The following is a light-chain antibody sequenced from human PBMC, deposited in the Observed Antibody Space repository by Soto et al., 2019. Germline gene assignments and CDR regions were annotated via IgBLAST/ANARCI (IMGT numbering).Light chain of an antibody. CDR3: SSYAGSNNLV. J-gene: IGLJ2*01. CDR2: EVN. V-gene: IGLV2-8*01. CDR1: SSAVGGFNY. Sequence: QSVLTQPPSASGSPGQSVTISCTGTSSAVGGFNYVSWYQQHPGKAPKLMIYEVNKRPSGIPDRFSGSKSGNTASLTVSGLQAEDEADYYCSSYAGSNNLVFGGGTKLTVL.